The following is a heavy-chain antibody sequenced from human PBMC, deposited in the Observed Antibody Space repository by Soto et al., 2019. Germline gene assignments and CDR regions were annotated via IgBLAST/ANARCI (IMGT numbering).Heavy chain of an antibody. J-gene: IGHJ3*02. CDR1: GFSLSTSGAG. Sequence: QITLKESGPTLVKPTQTLTLTCTFSGFSLSTSGAGVGWIRQPPGKALEWLALIYWDDDKRYSSSLKSRLTFPKDTPKNQVVLKLSITDPVETAQYYCTHRGFSSDAFDIWGQGTIVSVSS. V-gene: IGHV2-5*02. CDR2: IYWDDDK. CDR3: THRGFSSDAFDI. D-gene: IGHD6-13*01.